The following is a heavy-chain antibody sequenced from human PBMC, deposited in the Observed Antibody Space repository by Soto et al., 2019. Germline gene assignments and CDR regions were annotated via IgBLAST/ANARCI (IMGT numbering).Heavy chain of an antibody. CDR3: ARDGGAGVAVAGPFDS. D-gene: IGHD6-19*01. CDR2: ISYSGST. CDR1: GGSISSGGYY. Sequence: QVQLQESGPGLVKPSQTLSLTCTVSGGSISSGGYYWTWIRQHPGKGLDWIGYISYSGSTFYNPSLKSRVAISVDTSKNQFSLELSSVTAADTAVYYCARDGGAGVAVAGPFDSWGQGTLVTVSS. J-gene: IGHJ4*02. V-gene: IGHV4-31*03.